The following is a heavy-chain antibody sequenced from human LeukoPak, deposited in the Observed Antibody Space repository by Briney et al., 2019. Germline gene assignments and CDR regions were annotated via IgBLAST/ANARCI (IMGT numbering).Heavy chain of an antibody. V-gene: IGHV4-39*01. J-gene: IGHJ4*02. D-gene: IGHD3-10*01. CDR3: ARHSSDYGSSSYSEPFDL. CDR2: IHYTGAT. Sequence: SETLSLTCTLSGASIGSKNYYWGWVRQPPGKGLQWTGTIHYTGATYYNPSLQGRGIMSVDTSNNQFSLKLSSVTATDTAVYFCARHSSDYGSSSYSEPFDLWGQGTLVTVSS. CDR1: GASIGSKNYY.